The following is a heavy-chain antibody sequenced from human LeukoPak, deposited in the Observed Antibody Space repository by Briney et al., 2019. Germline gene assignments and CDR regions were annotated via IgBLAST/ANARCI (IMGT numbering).Heavy chain of an antibody. V-gene: IGHV4-59*01. J-gene: IGHJ6*02. Sequence: PSETLSLTCTVSGGSISSYYWSWIRQPPGKGLEWIGYIYYSGSTNYNPSLKSRVTISVDTSKNQFSLKLSSVTAADTAVYYCASATLRFSHYGMDVWGQGTTVAVSS. CDR2: IYYSGST. D-gene: IGHD3-3*01. CDR3: ASATLRFSHYGMDV. CDR1: GGSISSYY.